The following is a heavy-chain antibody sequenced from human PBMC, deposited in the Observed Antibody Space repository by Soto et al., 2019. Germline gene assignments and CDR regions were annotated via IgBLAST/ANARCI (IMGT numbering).Heavy chain of an antibody. V-gene: IGHV4-39*01. J-gene: IGHJ4*02. Sequence: SATLPLTCAASDGSLDSSAYSWGRIRQPPGQGLEWIGSINYIGSTYYSPSHKCRVTISIDTSSNPFFLRLSSVSAADTAVCYCARRDCGDGLYSWDYWGQGTMVTVSS. CDR3: ARRDCGDGLYSWDY. CDR2: INYIGST. CDR1: DGSLDSSAYS. D-gene: IGHD2-21*02.